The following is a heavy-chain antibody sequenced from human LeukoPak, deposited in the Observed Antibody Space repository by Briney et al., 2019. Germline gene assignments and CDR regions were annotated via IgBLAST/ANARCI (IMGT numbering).Heavy chain of an antibody. V-gene: IGHV4-4*09. Sequence: PSETLSLTCTVSGGSISSYYWSWIRQPPGKGLEWIGDNYPGGTIRYNPSLESRVTISVDTSKNQFSLMLNSVTAADTAVYYCARHVAHSSQIDSWGLGTLVTVSS. J-gene: IGHJ4*02. CDR1: GGSISSYY. CDR2: NYPGGTI. CDR3: ARHVAHSSQIDS. D-gene: IGHD6-6*01.